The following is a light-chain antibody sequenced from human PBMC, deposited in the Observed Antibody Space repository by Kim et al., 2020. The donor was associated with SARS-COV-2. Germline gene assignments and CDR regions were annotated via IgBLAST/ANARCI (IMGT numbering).Light chain of an antibody. J-gene: IGLJ1*01. CDR3: SSYTSSSTLYG. V-gene: IGLV2-14*03. CDR1: SSDVGYYNY. CDR2: DVI. Sequence: QSYPIPSPEPSSDVGYYNYVPWYQHPPAKAPKLMIYDVINRPSGVSNRFSGSKSGNTAYLTISGLRAEDEADYYCSSYTSSSTLYGFGTGTKSPS.